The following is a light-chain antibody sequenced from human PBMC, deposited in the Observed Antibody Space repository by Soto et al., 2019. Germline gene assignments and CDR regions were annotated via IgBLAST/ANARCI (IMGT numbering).Light chain of an antibody. CDR2: GAS. Sequence: EIMMMQSPATLSVSPGERATLSCRASQSISSNLAWYQQRPGQAPRLLIFGASTRATGIPARFSGSGSGTEFTLTISSLQSEDFAVYYCQQYNNWPYTFGQGTKLEIQ. V-gene: IGKV3-15*01. CDR1: QSISSN. J-gene: IGKJ2*01. CDR3: QQYNNWPYT.